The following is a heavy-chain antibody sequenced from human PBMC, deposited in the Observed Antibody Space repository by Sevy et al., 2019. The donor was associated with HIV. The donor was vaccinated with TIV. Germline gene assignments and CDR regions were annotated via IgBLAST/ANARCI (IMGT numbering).Heavy chain of an antibody. Sequence: ASVKVSCKASGYTFTSYGISWVRQAPGQGLEWMGWISAYNGSTNYAQKLQGRVTMTTDTSTSTAYMELRSLRSDDTAVYYCARSPAPDYTYYDFWSGYYTDLDYWGQGTLVTVSS. J-gene: IGHJ4*02. D-gene: IGHD3-3*01. CDR1: GYTFTSYG. V-gene: IGHV1-18*01. CDR2: ISAYNGST. CDR3: ARSPAPDYTYYDFWSGYYTDLDY.